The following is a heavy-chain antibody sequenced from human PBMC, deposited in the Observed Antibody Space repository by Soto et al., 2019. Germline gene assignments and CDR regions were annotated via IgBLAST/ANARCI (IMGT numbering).Heavy chain of an antibody. CDR3: ARELVYYYDSSDY. CDR2: ISSSSSYT. V-gene: IGHV3-11*06. J-gene: IGHJ4*02. Sequence: GGSLRLSCAASGFTFSDYYMSWIRQAPGKGLEWVSYISSSSSYTNYADSVKGRFTISRDNAKNSLYLQMNSLRAEDTAVYYCARELVYYYDSSDYWGQGTLVTVSS. CDR1: GFTFSDYY. D-gene: IGHD3-22*01.